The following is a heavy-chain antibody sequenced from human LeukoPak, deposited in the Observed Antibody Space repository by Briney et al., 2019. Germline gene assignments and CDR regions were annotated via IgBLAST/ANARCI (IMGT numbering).Heavy chain of an antibody. CDR3: ARNIWFGESADAFDI. V-gene: IGHV1-2*02. CDR2: INPNSGGT. J-gene: IGHJ3*02. Sequence: ASVKVSCKASGYTFTGYYMHWVRQAPGQGLEWMGWINPNSGGTNYAQKFQGRVTMTRDKSIRTAYMELSRLTSDDTAVYYCARNIWFGESADAFDIWGQGTMVTVSS. D-gene: IGHD3-10*01. CDR1: GYTFTGYY.